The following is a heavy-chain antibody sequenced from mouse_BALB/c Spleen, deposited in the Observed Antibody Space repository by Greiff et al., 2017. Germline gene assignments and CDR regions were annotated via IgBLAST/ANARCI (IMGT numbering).Heavy chain of an antibody. CDR1: GFTFSDYY. CDR3: AREGGPYYGNYVFAY. V-gene: IGHV5-4*02. Sequence: EVMLVESGGGLVKPGGSLKLSCAASGFTFSDYYMYWVRQTPEQRLEWVATISDGGSYTYYPDSVKGRFTISRDNAKNNLYLQMSSLKSEDTAMYYCAREGGPYYGNYVFAYWGQGTLVTVSA. CDR2: ISDGGSYT. D-gene: IGHD2-10*01. J-gene: IGHJ3*01.